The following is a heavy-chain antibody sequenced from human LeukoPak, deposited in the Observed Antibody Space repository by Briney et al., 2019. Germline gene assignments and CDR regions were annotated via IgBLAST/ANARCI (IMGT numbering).Heavy chain of an antibody. CDR1: GGSISSSNW. CDR3: ASLWWPTNCYFDY. J-gene: IGHJ4*02. D-gene: IGHD2-21*01. Sequence: PSGTLSLTCAVSGGSISSSNWWSWVRQPPGKGLEWIGEIYDSGSTNYNPSLKSRVSISVDTSKNQFSLRLTSVSAADTAVYYCASLWWPTNCYFDYWGQGTLVTVSS. CDR2: IYDSGST. V-gene: IGHV4-4*02.